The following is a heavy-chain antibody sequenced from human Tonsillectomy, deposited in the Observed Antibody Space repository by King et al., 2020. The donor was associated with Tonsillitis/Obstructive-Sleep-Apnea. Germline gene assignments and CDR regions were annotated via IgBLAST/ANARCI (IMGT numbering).Heavy chain of an antibody. CDR1: GGSVSSGSYY. V-gene: IGHV4-61*01. CDR3: AREDNWNSPDAFDI. CDR2: IYYSGST. D-gene: IGHD1-7*01. Sequence: QLQESGPGLVKPSETLSLTCTVSGGSVSSGSYYWSWIRQPPGKGLEWIGYIYYSGSTNYNPSLKSRVTISVDTSKNQFPLKLSSVTAGDTAVYYCAREDNWNSPDAFDIWGQGTMVTVSS. J-gene: IGHJ3*02.